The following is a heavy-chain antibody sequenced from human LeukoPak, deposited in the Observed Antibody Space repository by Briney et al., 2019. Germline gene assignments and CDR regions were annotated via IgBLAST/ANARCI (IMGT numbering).Heavy chain of an antibody. Sequence: GASVKVSCKASGYTFTSYYMHWVRQAPGQGLEWMGWINPNSGGTNYAQKFQGRVTMTRDTSISTAYMELSRLRSDDTAVYYCARPLYGDYVGNWFDPWGQGTLVTVSS. V-gene: IGHV1-2*02. CDR3: ARPLYGDYVGNWFDP. CDR2: INPNSGGT. CDR1: GYTFTSYY. J-gene: IGHJ5*02. D-gene: IGHD4-17*01.